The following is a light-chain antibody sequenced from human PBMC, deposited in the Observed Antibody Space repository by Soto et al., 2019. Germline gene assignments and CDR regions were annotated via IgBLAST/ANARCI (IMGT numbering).Light chain of an antibody. CDR3: QQYNTYSPLT. Sequence: DIQMTQSPSTLSASVGDRVTITCRASQSISSWLAWYQQRPGKAPKLLIYDASSLESGVTSRFSGSGSGTDFTLTISSLQPDDFATYYCQQYNTYSPLTFGGGTNVEIK. V-gene: IGKV1-5*01. CDR2: DAS. J-gene: IGKJ4*01. CDR1: QSISSW.